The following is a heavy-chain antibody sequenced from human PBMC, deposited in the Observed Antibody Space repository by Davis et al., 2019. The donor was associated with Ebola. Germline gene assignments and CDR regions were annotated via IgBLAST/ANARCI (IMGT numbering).Heavy chain of an antibody. V-gene: IGHV6-1*01. CDR3: ARGLTWPLDF. CDR1: GDSVSSNSAA. J-gene: IGHJ4*02. Sequence: SQTLSLTCAISGDSVSSNSAAWNWIRQSPSTGLEWLGRTYYRSKWNHDYAVSVKSRITFNADTSKNQFSLQLNSVTPEDTAVYYCARGLTWPLDFWGQGTLVIVSS. CDR2: TYYRSKWNH.